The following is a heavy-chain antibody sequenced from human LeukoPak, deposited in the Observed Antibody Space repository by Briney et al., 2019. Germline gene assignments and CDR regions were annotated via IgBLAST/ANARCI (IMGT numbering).Heavy chain of an antibody. CDR2: INHSGGA. CDR1: GGSFSGYY. Sequence: PSETLSLTCAVYGGSFSGYYWSWIRQPTGKGLEWSGEINHSGGANYKPSLKSRVTISADASKNQFSLKVRSVTAADTAVYYCAGKVRVDDSYYVDVWDKGTTVTVSS. CDR3: AGKVRVDDSYYVDV. D-gene: IGHD3-3*01. V-gene: IGHV4-34*01. J-gene: IGHJ6*03.